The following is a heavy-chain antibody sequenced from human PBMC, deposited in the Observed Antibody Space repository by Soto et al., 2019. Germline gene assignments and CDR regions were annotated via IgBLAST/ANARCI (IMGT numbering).Heavy chain of an antibody. Sequence: VQLVESGGGVVKPGRSLRLSCAASGFTFSDYAMQWVRQAPGKGLEWVAVVSHDGRNTHYADSVTGRFTISRDSSKNTVSLEITSLRAEDTAVYYCAKGGRQWLVTSDFNYWGQGALVTVSS. V-gene: IGHV3-30*18. CDR3: AKGGRQWLVTSDFNY. D-gene: IGHD6-19*01. CDR2: VSHDGRNT. CDR1: GFTFSDYA. J-gene: IGHJ4*02.